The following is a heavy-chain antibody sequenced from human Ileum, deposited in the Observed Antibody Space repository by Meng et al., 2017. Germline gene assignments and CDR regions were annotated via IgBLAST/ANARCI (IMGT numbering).Heavy chain of an antibody. V-gene: IGHV3-30*07. CDR2: ISEDGTGK. D-gene: IGHD6-13*01. CDR3: AKGSTWYGFDY. Sequence: GGSLRLSCAASGFTFTNYLMHWVRQAPGKGPEWVALISEDGTGKYYADSLKGRFTISRDNSKNTLFLEMNSLRAEDTAVYYCAKGSTWYGFDYWGQGTLVTSPQ. J-gene: IGHJ4*02. CDR1: GFTFTNYL.